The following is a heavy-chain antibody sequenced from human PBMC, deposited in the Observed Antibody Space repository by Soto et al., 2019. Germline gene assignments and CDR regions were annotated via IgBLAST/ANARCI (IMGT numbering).Heavy chain of an antibody. Sequence: SETLSLTCTVSGGSLSSGDYYWSWIRQPPGKGLEWIGYIYYSGSTYYNPSLKSRVTISVDTSKDQFSLKLSSVTAADTAVYYCARALTYYYGSGRYYYGMDVWGQGTTVTVSS. CDR1: GGSLSSGDYY. V-gene: IGHV4-30-4*01. CDR2: IYYSGST. D-gene: IGHD3-10*01. CDR3: ARALTYYYGSGRYYYGMDV. J-gene: IGHJ6*02.